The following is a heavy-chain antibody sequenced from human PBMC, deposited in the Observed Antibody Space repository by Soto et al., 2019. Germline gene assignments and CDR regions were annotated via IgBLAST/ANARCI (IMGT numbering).Heavy chain of an antibody. Sequence: QVQLVESGGGLVKPGGALRLSCEASGFTFSGYYMTWIPQATGKGLEWISYFSSSGYTIRYADSVEGRFTVSRDDAKNKLYMQMTSQRAEDTAVYYCATGRGGRSEDWGQGTLVTVSS. D-gene: IGHD3-3*01. CDR2: FSSSGYTI. J-gene: IGHJ4*02. CDR1: GFTFSGYY. CDR3: ATGRGGRSED. V-gene: IGHV3-11*01.